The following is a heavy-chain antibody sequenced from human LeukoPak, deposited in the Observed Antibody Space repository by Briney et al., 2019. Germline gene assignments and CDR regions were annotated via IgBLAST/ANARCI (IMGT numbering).Heavy chain of an antibody. D-gene: IGHD2-15*01. CDR1: GFTFSTYW. CDR2: IKPDGSDR. J-gene: IGHJ4*02. CDR3: ARELDIVVVVAATVFAY. Sequence: PGGSLRLSCVASGFTFSTYWMTWVRQAPGKGLEWVAMIKPDGSDRYYVDSLRGRFTISRDNAKNSLYLQTNSLRAEDTAVYYCARELDIVVVVAATVFAYWGQGTLVTVSS. V-gene: IGHV3-7*01.